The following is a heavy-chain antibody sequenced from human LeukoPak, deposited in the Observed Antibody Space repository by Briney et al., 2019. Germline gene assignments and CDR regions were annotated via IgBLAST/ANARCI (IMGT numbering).Heavy chain of an antibody. CDR1: GGSISSYY. Sequence: PSETLSLTCTVSGGSISSYYWSWIRQPPGKGLEWIGYIYYSGSTNYNPSLKSRVTISVGTSKNQFSLKLSSVTAADTAVYYCARDDGAAAGKGFDYWGQGTLVTVSS. CDR2: IYYSGST. CDR3: ARDDGAAAGKGFDY. V-gene: IGHV4-59*01. J-gene: IGHJ4*02. D-gene: IGHD6-13*01.